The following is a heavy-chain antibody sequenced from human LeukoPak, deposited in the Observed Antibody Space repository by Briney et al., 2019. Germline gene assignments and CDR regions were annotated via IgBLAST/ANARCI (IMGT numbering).Heavy chain of an antibody. J-gene: IGHJ4*02. CDR2: ISAYNGNT. CDR3: ARVCGGDCYSDFDY. D-gene: IGHD2-21*02. CDR1: GYTFTSYG. Sequence: GASVKVSCKASGYTFTSYGISWVRQAPGQGLEWMGWISAYNGNTNYAQKLQGRVTMTTDTSTSTAYMELRSLRSDDTAVYYCARVCGGDCYSDFDYWGRGTLVTVSS. V-gene: IGHV1-18*01.